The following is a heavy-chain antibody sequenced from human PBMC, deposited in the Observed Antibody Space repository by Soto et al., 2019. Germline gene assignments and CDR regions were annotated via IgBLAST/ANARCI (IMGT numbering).Heavy chain of an antibody. CDR3: AKHPIFGVVTHYFAH. D-gene: IGHD3-3*01. CDR2: IGGGGHDT. CDR1: GFASSAYA. V-gene: IGHV3-23*01. J-gene: IGHJ4*02. Sequence: QLLESGGSLVEPGGSLRLSCSASGFASSAYAMSWVRRAPQKGLEWVSGIGGGGHDTRYGDSVKGRFSITRDNSRNTLYLEMNRLTAEHTAVYYCAKHPIFGVVTHYFAHWGRGVLVTVSS.